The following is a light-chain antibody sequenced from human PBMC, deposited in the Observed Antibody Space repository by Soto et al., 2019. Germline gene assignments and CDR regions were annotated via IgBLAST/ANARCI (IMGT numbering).Light chain of an antibody. V-gene: IGLV4-69*01. CDR1: SGHSSNA. CDR2: VNSDGSH. J-gene: IGLJ2*01. Sequence: QAVLTQSPSASASLGASVKVTCTLSSGHSSNAIAWHQQQPGKGPRFLMKVNSDGSHSKGDGIPDRFSGSSSGAERYLTISSLQSEDEADYYCQTWGTVGIFGGGTKLTVL. CDR3: QTWGTVGI.